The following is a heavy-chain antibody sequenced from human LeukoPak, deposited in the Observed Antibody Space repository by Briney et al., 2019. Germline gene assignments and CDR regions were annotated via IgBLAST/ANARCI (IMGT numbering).Heavy chain of an antibody. CDR3: ARVGGGRGSFDY. CDR2: IFYSGST. J-gene: IGHJ4*02. V-gene: IGHV4-39*07. D-gene: IGHD3-16*01. CDR1: GGSISTSSYY. Sequence: SETLSLTCTVSGGSISTSSYYWGWIRQPPGKGLEWIGSIFYSGSTYYSPSLKSRVTVSLDTSKNQFSLKLSSVTAADTAVYYCARVGGGRGSFDYWGQGTLVTVSS.